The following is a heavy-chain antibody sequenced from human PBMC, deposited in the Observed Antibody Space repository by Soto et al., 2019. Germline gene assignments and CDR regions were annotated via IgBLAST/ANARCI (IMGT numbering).Heavy chain of an antibody. J-gene: IGHJ6*02. CDR3: AGAPGFQYYYYGMDV. CDR1: GGSISSSNW. Sequence: SETLSLTCAVSGGSISSSNWWSWVRQPPGKGLEWIGEIYHSGSTNYNPSLKSRVTISVDKSKNQFSLKLSSVTAADTAVYYCAGAPGFQYYYYGMDVWGQGTTVTVSS. V-gene: IGHV4-4*02. CDR2: IYHSGST.